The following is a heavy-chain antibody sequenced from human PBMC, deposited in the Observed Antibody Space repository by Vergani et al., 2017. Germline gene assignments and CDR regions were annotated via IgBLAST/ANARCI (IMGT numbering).Heavy chain of an antibody. D-gene: IGHD3-3*01. CDR2: IQFDGSNQ. Sequence: QVQLVESGGGVVQRGGSLRLSCATSGFTLSNYDMQWIRQGPGKGLEFVAFIQFDGSNQYYADSVKGRFTLSRDFSKNTLYLQMNSLRTDDTATYYCANHFRGWSIDYWGQGTQVIVSS. CDR3: ANHFRGWSIDY. J-gene: IGHJ4*02. V-gene: IGHV3-30*02. CDR1: GFTLSNYD.